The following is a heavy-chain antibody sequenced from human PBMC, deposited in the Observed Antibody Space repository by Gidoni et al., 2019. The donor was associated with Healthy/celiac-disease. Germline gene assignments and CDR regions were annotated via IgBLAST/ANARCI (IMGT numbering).Heavy chain of an antibody. CDR1: GFTFSSYA. V-gene: IGHV3-23*01. D-gene: IGHD3-3*01. CDR3: AKDIGITIFGVGKTGMDV. J-gene: IGHJ6*02. CDR2: ISGSGGST. Sequence: EVQLLESGGGLVQPGGSLSLSCAASGFTFSSYAMSWVRQAPGKGLEWVSAISGSGGSTYYADSVKGRFTISRDNSKNTLYLQMNSLRAEDTAVYYCAKDIGITIFGVGKTGMDVWGQVTTVTVSS.